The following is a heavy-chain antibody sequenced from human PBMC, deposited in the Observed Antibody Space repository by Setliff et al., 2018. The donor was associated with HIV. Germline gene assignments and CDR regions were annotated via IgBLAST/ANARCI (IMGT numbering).Heavy chain of an antibody. CDR2: VFYTGSA. D-gene: IGHD2-15*01. V-gene: IGHV4-59*01. CDR1: GDSFRNYY. CDR3: ARGPSGGGFYYMDV. Sequence: SDTLSLTCTVSGDSFRNYYWSWIRQPPGKGLEWIGYVFYTGSATYNPSLKSRVSISVDRSTNRFSLMLHSVTAADTAVYYCARGPSGGGFYYMDVWGKGTTVTVSS. J-gene: IGHJ6*03.